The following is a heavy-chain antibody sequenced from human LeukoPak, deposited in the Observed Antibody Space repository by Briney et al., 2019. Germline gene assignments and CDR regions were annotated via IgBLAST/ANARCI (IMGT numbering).Heavy chain of an antibody. CDR2: MNPNSCNT. D-gene: IGHD3-22*01. J-gene: IGHJ6*02. CDR3: ARGHYDSSGYYWGYYYGMDV. CDR1: GYTFTSYD. Sequence: ASVKVSCKASGYTFTSYDIHWVRQATGQGLEWMGWMNPNSCNTGYAQKFQGRVTMTRNTSISTAYMELSSLRSEDTAVYYCARGHYDSSGYYWGYYYGMDVWGQGTTVTVSS. V-gene: IGHV1-8*01.